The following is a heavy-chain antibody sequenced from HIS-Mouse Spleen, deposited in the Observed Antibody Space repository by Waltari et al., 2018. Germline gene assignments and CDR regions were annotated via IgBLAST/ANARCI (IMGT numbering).Heavy chain of an antibody. Sequence: QLQLQESGPGLVKPSETLSLTCTVSGGSISSSSYYWGWIRQPPGKGLEWIGSIYYSGSTHYNPSLNGRVTISVDTSTNQFSLKLSSVTAADTAVYYCAREIPYSSSWYDWYFDLWGRGTLVTVSS. CDR1: GGSISSSSYY. CDR3: AREIPYSSSWYDWYFDL. V-gene: IGHV4-39*07. D-gene: IGHD6-13*01. CDR2: IYYSGST. J-gene: IGHJ2*01.